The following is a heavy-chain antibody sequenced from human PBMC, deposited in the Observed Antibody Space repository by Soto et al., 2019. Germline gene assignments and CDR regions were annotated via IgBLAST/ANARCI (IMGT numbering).Heavy chain of an antibody. V-gene: IGHV3-23*01. J-gene: IGHJ4*02. CDR2: ISGSGGST. Sequence: PGGSLRLSFAASGFTFSIYAMSWVRQAPGKGLEWVSAISGSGGSTYYADSVKGRFTISRDNSKNTLYLQMNSQRAEDTAVYYCAKGVVTATRNPPFWKVTFFDYWGQGTLVIVSS. CDR1: GFTFSIYA. CDR3: AKGVVTATRNPPFWKVTFFDY. D-gene: IGHD2-21*02.